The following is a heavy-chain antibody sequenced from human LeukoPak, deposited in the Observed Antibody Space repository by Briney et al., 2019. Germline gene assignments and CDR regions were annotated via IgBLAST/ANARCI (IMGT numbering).Heavy chain of an antibody. CDR1: GYTFTGYY. J-gene: IGHJ4*02. CDR2: INPNSGGT. D-gene: IGHD3-10*01. V-gene: IGHV1-2*04. CDR3: ARSQFYGSGSYHYYFDY. Sequence: ASVKVSCKASGYTFTGYYMHWVRQAPGQGLEWMGWINPNSGGTNYAQKFQGWVTMTRDTSISTAYMELSRLRSDDTAVYYCARSQFYGSGSYHYYFDYWGQGTLVTVSS.